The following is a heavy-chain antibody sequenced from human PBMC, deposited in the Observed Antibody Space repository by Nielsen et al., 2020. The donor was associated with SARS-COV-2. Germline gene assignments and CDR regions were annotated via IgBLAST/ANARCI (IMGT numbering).Heavy chain of an antibody. CDR1: GFSFHNAW. Sequence: GGSLRLSCAASGFSFHNAWMNWVRQAPGKGLEWIGLIKDKTDGGTTDYASPVKGRFTISRDDSKSIAYLQMNSLKTEDTAVYYCTRTLLWFGELSCDDYWGQGTLVTVSS. J-gene: IGHJ4*02. CDR3: TRTLLWFGELSCDDY. D-gene: IGHD3-10*01. CDR2: IKDKTDGGTT. V-gene: IGHV3-15*01.